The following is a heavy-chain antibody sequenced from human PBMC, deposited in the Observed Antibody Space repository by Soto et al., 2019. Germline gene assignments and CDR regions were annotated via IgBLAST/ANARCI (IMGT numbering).Heavy chain of an antibody. D-gene: IGHD6-19*01. CDR3: ARVSGWYYFDY. CDR1: GYTFTSYA. V-gene: IGHV1-3*01. J-gene: IGHJ4*02. Sequence: QVQLVQSGAEVKKPGASVKVSCKASGYTFTSYAMHWVRQAPGQRLEWMGWINAGNGNTEYSQKFQGRVTITRDTSASTAYMELSSLRSEDTAVYYCARVSGWYYFDYWGQGTLVTVSS. CDR2: INAGNGNT.